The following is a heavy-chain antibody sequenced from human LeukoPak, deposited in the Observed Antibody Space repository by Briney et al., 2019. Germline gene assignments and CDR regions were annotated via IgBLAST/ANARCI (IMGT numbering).Heavy chain of an antibody. CDR2: INPNTGGT. CDR3: ARDPSGYYYGWFDP. V-gene: IGHV1-2*02. D-gene: IGHD3-22*01. CDR1: GYTFTGSY. Sequence: GASVKVSCKASGYTFTGSYMHWVRQAPGQGLEWMGWINPNTGGTNYAQKFQGRVTMTRDTSLSTAYMDLSRLRSDDTAVYYCARDPSGYYYGWFDPWGQGTLVTVSS. J-gene: IGHJ5*02.